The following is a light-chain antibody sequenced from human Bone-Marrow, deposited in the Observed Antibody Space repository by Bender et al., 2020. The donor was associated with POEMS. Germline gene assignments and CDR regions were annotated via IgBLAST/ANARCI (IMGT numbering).Light chain of an antibody. Sequence: QSVLTQPPSASGTPGQRVTISCSGGSSNIGAHAVNWYQHLPGTAPKLLIYSSHRRPSEFPDRFSGSRSGTSASLASSGLQSEDEADYDCAVWDDSLNGWVFGGGTKLTVL. CDR1: SSNIGAHA. CDR2: SSH. J-gene: IGLJ3*02. V-gene: IGLV1-44*01. CDR3: AVWDDSLNGWV.